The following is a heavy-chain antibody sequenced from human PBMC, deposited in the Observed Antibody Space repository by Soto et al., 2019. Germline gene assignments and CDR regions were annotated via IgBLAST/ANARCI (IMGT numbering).Heavy chain of an antibody. J-gene: IGHJ4*02. Sequence: LSLTCTVSGGSISSGGYYWSWIRQFPGKGLEWIGYIYYSGSTYYNPSLKSRVTISVCTSKNQFSLKLSSVTAADTAVYYCARVLSNWVFDFWGQGTLVTVS. V-gene: IGHV4-31*03. D-gene: IGHD7-27*01. CDR2: IYYSGST. CDR1: GGSISSGGYY. CDR3: ARVLSNWVFDF.